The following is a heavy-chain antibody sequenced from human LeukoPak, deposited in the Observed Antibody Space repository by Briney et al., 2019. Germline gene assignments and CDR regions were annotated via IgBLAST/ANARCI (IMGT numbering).Heavy chain of an antibody. CDR3: ARVSSMGSDAFDI. Sequence: SETLSLTCAVYGGSFRGYYWSWIRQPPGKGLEWIGEINHSGSSNYNPSLKSRVTISVDTSKNQFSLKLSSVTAADTAVYYCARVSSMGSDAFDIWGQGTMVTVSS. CDR2: INHSGSS. J-gene: IGHJ3*02. CDR1: GGSFRGYY. V-gene: IGHV4-34*01. D-gene: IGHD6-13*01.